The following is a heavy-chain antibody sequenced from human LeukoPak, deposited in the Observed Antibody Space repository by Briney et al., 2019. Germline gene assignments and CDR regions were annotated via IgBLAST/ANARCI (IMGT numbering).Heavy chain of an antibody. V-gene: IGHV5-51*01. CDR1: GSSFTSYW. CDR2: IYPGDSDT. Sequence: GESLKISCTGSGSSFTSYWIGWVRQMPGEGLELMGIIYPGDSDTRYSPSFQGQVTISADKSISTAYLQWSSLKASDTAMYYCARPQEGHSPFDYWGQGTLVTVSS. D-gene: IGHD4-11*01. J-gene: IGHJ4*02. CDR3: ARPQEGHSPFDY.